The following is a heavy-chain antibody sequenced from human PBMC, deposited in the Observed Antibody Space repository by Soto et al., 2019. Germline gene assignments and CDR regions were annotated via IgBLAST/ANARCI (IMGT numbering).Heavy chain of an antibody. D-gene: IGHD3-22*01. CDR3: ARDAFRGDYDPLYYFDY. V-gene: IGHV1-2*02. CDR2: INPNSGGT. J-gene: IGHJ4*02. Sequence: EASVKVSCKASGYTFTGYYMHWVRQAPGQGLEWMGWINPNSGGTNYAQKFQGRVTMTRDTSISTAYMELSRLRSDDTAVYYCARDAFRGDYDPLYYFDYWGQGTLVTVSS. CDR1: GYTFTGYY.